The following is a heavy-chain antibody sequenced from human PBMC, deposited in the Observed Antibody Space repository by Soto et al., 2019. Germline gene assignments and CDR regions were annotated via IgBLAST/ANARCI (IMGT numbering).Heavy chain of an antibody. CDR2: IKSSTGGGTR. Sequence: GGSLRLSCAASGFTFSNAWMSWVRQAPGQGLEWVGRIKSSTGGGTRDYAAPVKGRFTISRDDSKNMLYLQMNSLQTEDTAVYFCTKNQFSGYSSNMDYWGQGTLVTVSS. D-gene: IGHD5-18*01. CDR3: TKNQFSGYSSNMDY. CDR1: GFTFSNAW. V-gene: IGHV3-15*01. J-gene: IGHJ4*02.